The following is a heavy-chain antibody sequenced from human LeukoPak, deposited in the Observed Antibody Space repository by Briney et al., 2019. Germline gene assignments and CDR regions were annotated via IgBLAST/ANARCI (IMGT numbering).Heavy chain of an antibody. Sequence: GGSLRLSCAASGFTFSKYWMHWVRQAPGKGLVWVSRINADGNSTSYADSVRGRFTISRDNAKNTVYLQMNSLRDEDTALYYCALLPPDALDIWGQGTVVTVSS. J-gene: IGHJ3*02. CDR2: INADGNST. CDR1: GFTFSKYW. CDR3: ALLPPDALDI. V-gene: IGHV3-74*01. D-gene: IGHD3-22*01.